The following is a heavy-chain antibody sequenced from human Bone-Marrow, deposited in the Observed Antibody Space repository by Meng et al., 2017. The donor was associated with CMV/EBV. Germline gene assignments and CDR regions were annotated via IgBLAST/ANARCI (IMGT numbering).Heavy chain of an antibody. D-gene: IGHD2-2*01. CDR3: ASRAAANIDY. CDR1: GGTFSSYA. V-gene: IGHV1-69*10. CDR2: IIPILGIA. Sequence: SCKASGGTFSSYAISWVRQAPGQGLEWMGGIIPILGIANYAQKFQGRVTITADKSTSTAYMELSSLRSEDTAVYYCASRAAANIDYWGQGTLVTVSS. J-gene: IGHJ4*02.